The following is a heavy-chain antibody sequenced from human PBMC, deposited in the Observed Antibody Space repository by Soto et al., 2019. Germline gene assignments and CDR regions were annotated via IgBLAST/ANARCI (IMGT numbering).Heavy chain of an antibody. CDR2: LYNTGST. Sequence: SETLSLTCTVSGGSISRYDWSSIRQPPGKGLEWIGYLYNTGSTIYNPSLKSRVTISVDTSKNQFSLKLNSLTAADTAVYYCARDLWGYCGTDCYPLDVWGQGTTVTVSS. CDR3: ARDLWGYCGTDCYPLDV. V-gene: IGHV4-59*01. CDR1: GGSISRYD. D-gene: IGHD2-21*02. J-gene: IGHJ6*02.